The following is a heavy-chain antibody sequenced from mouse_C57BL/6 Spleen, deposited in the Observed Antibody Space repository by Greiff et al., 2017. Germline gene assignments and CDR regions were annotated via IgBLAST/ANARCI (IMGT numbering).Heavy chain of an antibody. V-gene: IGHV5-17*01. CDR2: ISSGSSTI. Sequence: EVHLVESGGGLVKPGGSLTLSCAASGFTFSDYGMHWVRQAPVKGLEWVAYISSGSSTIYYADTVKGRFTISRDNAKNTLFLQITRLRSEYTAMYYCARGDWFAYWGQGTLVTVSA. CDR1: GFTFSDYG. CDR3: ARGDWFAY. J-gene: IGHJ3*01.